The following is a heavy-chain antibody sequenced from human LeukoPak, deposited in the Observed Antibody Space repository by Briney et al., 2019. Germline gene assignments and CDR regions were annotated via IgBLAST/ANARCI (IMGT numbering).Heavy chain of an antibody. CDR1: GFTFSSYA. CDR2: ISGSGGYT. D-gene: IGHD2-8*01. J-gene: IGHJ4*02. CDR3: AKDGQPSTRSYLCTNGICYQDY. V-gene: IGHV3-23*01. Sequence: GGPLRLSCAASGFTFSSYAMSWVRQAPGKGLEWVSSISGSGGYTYYTDSVQGRFTISRDNSQNTLYLKMNTLRVEDTAVYYCAKDGQPSTRSYLCTNGICYQDYWGQGTLVTVSS.